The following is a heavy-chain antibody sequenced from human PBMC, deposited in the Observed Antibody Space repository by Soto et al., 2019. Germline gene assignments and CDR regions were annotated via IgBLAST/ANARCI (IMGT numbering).Heavy chain of an antibody. CDR3: ARATVGLYCSGGSCYEEAWFDP. V-gene: IGHV3-13*01. CDR1: GFTFSSYD. CDR2: IGTAGDT. Sequence: GGSLRLSCAASGFTFSSYDMHWVRQATGKGLEWVSAIGTAGDTYYPGSVKGRFTISRENAKNSLYLQMNSLRAGDTAVYYCARATVGLYCSGGSCYEEAWFDPWGQGTLVTVSS. J-gene: IGHJ5*02. D-gene: IGHD2-15*01.